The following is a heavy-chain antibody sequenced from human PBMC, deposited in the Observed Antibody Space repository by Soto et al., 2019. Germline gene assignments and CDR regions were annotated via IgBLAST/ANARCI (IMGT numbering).Heavy chain of an antibody. CDR3: ARGNCISTAFYLGSPPGEVDP. D-gene: IGHD2-2*01. V-gene: IGHV1-8*02. J-gene: IGHJ5*02. CDR1: GYSFRNYE. CDR2: MNPTTGNT. Sequence: QVQLVQSGAEVKKPGASVRVSCKASGYSFRNYEINWVRQATGQGLEWMGWMNPTTGNTAYAQKFQGRVTMTRVTSISTAYMELSSLRSEDTAVYYCARGNCISTAFYLGSPPGEVDPWGQGTLVTVSS.